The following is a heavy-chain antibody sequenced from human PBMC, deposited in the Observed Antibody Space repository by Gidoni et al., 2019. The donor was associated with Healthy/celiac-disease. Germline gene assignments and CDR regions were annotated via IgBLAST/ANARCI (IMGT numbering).Heavy chain of an antibody. CDR2: IGTAGDT. CDR3: ARGVVGAFDI. J-gene: IGHJ3*02. D-gene: IGHD2-15*01. CDR1: GFTFSSYD. V-gene: IGHV3-13*01. Sequence: EVQLVESWGGLVHPGGSLRLSSAASGFTFSSYDMPWVRQATGKGLEWVSAIGTAGDTYYPGSVKGRFTISRENAKNSLYLQMNSLRAGDTAVYYCARGVVGAFDIWGQGTMVTVSS.